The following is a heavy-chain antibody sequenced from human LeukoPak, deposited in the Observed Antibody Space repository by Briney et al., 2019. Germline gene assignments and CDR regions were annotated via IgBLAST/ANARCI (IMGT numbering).Heavy chain of an antibody. CDR2: ISGSGGST. D-gene: IGHD2-2*01. CDR3: AKGGLYCSSIPCFYYFDY. V-gene: IGHV3-23*01. J-gene: IGHJ4*02. CDR1: GSTFSSYA. Sequence: GGSLRLSCVASGSTFSSYARSWVRQAPGKGLEWVSAISGSGGSTYYADSVKGRFTISRDNSKNTLYLQMNSLRAEDTALYYCAKGGLYCSSIPCFYYFDYWGQGTLVTVSS.